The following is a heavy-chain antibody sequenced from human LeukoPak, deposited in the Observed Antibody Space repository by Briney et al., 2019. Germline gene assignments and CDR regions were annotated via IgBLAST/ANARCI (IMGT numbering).Heavy chain of an antibody. D-gene: IGHD5-18*01. CDR2: ISTSSTYI. V-gene: IGHV3-21*01. J-gene: IGHJ3*02. Sequence: GGSLRLSCAASGFTFSYLSMNWVRQAPGKGLEWVSSISTSSTYIFYADSVKGRFTISRDNAKNSLYLQMNSLRAEDTAVYYCARDPGSYGSIGFDIWGQGTMVTVSS. CDR1: GFTFSYLS. CDR3: ARDPGSYGSIGFDI.